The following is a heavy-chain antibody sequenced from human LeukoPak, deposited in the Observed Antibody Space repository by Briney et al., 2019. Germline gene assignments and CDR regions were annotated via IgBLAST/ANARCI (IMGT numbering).Heavy chain of an antibody. CDR2: IHYSGST. V-gene: IGHV4-59*02. CDR3: ARWHYGSTSFDY. J-gene: IGHJ4*02. CDR1: GGSVSSYY. Sequence: SETLSLPCTVSGGSVSSYYWSWIRQPPGKGLEWIGYIHYSGSTNYNPSLKSRVTISIDTSKNQFALKVSSVTAADTAVCYCARWHYGSTSFDYWGQGTPVTVSS. D-gene: IGHD3-10*01.